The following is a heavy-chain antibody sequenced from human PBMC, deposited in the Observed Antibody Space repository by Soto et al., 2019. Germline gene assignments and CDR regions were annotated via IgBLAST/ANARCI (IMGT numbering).Heavy chain of an antibody. V-gene: IGHV3-30*03. CDR2: ISYDGSNK. Sequence: PGGSLRLSCAASGFTFSSYGMHWVRQAPGKGLEWVAVISYDGSNKYYADSVKGRFTISRDNSKNTLYLQMNSLRAEDTAVYYCAGDSSSGEGWFDPWGQGTLVTVSS. D-gene: IGHD6-6*01. CDR3: AGDSSSGEGWFDP. CDR1: GFTFSSYG. J-gene: IGHJ5*02.